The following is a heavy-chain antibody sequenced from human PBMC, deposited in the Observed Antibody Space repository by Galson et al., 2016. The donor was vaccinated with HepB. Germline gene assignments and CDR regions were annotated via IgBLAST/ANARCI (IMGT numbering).Heavy chain of an antibody. D-gene: IGHD4-17*01. CDR1: GYTFTNYA. Sequence: SVKVSCKASGYTFTNYAISWVRQAPGQGLEWVGWISTYNGNTNYAQKLQGRLTLTTDTSTTTAYMELRGLISDDTAVYYCAHSYGDYADGFDVWGQGTMVTVSS. J-gene: IGHJ3*01. CDR3: AHSYGDYADGFDV. CDR2: ISTYNGNT. V-gene: IGHV1-18*01.